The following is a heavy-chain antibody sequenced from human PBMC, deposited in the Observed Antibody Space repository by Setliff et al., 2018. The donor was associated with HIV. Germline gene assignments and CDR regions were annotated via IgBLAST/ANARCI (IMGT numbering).Heavy chain of an antibody. CDR3: ARHWLKPIQELQQLPLLDYFDY. D-gene: IGHD6-13*01. Sequence: NPSETLSLTCAVSSYSISSGYYWGWIRQPPGKGLEWIGSIYHSGSTYYNPSLKSRVTISVDTSKNQFSLKLSSVTAADTAVYYCARHWLKPIQELQQLPLLDYFDYWGQGTLVTVSS. V-gene: IGHV4-38-2*01. CDR2: IYHSGST. CDR1: SYSISSGYY. J-gene: IGHJ4*02.